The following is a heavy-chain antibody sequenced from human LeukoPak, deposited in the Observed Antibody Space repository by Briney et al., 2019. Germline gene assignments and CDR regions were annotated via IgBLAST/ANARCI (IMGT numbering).Heavy chain of an antibody. V-gene: IGHV3-30-3*01. CDR1: GFTFSSYA. D-gene: IGHD2-2*01. J-gene: IGHJ6*03. Sequence: GGSLRLSCEASGFTFSSYAMHWVRQAPGKGLEWVAVISYDGSNKYYADSVKGRFTISRDNSKNTLYLQMNSLRAEDTAVYYCARKGGYCSSTSCWGYYYMDVWGKGTTVTVSS. CDR2: ISYDGSNK. CDR3: ARKGGYCSSTSCWGYYYMDV.